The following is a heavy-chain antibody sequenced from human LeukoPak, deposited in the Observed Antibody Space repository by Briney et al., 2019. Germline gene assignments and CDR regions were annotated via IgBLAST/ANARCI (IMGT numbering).Heavy chain of an antibody. CDR2: INAGNGNT. Sequence: ASVKVSCKASGYTFTSYAMHWVRQAPGQRLEWMGWINAGNGNTKYSQKLQGRVTITRDTSASTAYMELSSLRSEDTAVYYCARDRGSGSYIVFDPWGQGTLVTVSS. CDR1: GYTFTSYA. CDR3: ARDRGSGSYIVFDP. D-gene: IGHD3-10*01. V-gene: IGHV1-3*01. J-gene: IGHJ5*02.